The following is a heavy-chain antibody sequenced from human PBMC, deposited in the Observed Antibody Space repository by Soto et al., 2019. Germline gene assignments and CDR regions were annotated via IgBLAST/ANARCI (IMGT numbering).Heavy chain of an antibody. V-gene: IGHV4-31*03. Sequence: ASETLSLTCTVTGDSISRGGYYWSWIRQHPGEVLEWIAYIHSSGSAYYNPSLKSRVTISVDTSKNLFSLGLSSVTAADTAVYFCARGWWEREGYVMDVWGQGTTVT. J-gene: IGHJ6*02. CDR2: IHSSGSA. D-gene: IGHD1-26*01. CDR1: GDSISRGGYY. CDR3: ARGWWEREGYVMDV.